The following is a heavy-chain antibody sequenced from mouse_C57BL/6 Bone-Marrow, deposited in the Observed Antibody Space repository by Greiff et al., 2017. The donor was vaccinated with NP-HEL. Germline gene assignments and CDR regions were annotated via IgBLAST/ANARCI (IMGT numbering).Heavy chain of an antibody. CDR1: GFTFSSYA. Sequence: EVKVVESGGGLVKPGGSLKLSCAASGFTFSSYAMSWVRQTPEKRLEWVATISDGGSYTYYPDNVKGRFTISRDNAKNNLYLQMSHLKSEDTAMYYGARENYYGYYAMDYWGQGTSVTVSS. CDR3: ARENYYGYYAMDY. CDR2: ISDGGSYT. J-gene: IGHJ4*01. V-gene: IGHV5-4*01. D-gene: IGHD1-1*01.